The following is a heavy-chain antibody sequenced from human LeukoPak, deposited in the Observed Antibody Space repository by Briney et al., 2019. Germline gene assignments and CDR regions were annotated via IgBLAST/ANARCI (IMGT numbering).Heavy chain of an antibody. D-gene: IGHD6-13*01. CDR3: AKERGAIAAAGDALDI. CDR1: GFTFSTYG. CDR2: ISYDGSNK. J-gene: IGHJ3*02. V-gene: IGHV3-30*18. Sequence: GGSLRLSCAASGFTFSTYGVHWVRQAPGKGLEWVAVISYDGSNKYYADSVKGRFTISRDNSKNTLYLQMNSLRAEDTAVYYCAKERGAIAAAGDALDIWGQGTMVTVSS.